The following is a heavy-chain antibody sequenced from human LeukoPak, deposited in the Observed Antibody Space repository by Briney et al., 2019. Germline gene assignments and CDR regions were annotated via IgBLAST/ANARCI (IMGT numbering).Heavy chain of an antibody. CDR3: ARNSHKHPFDS. D-gene: IGHD2-21*01. CDR1: GGSFSGYY. CDR2: INHSGST. Sequence: PSETLSLTCAVYGGSFSGYYWSWIRQPPGKGLEWIGEINHSGSTNYNPSLKSRVTISVDTSKNQFSLKLNSVTAADTAVYYCARNSHKHPFDSWGQGTLVTVSS. J-gene: IGHJ4*02. V-gene: IGHV4-34*01.